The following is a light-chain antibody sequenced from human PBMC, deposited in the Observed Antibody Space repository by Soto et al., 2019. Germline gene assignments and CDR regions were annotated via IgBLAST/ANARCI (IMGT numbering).Light chain of an antibody. CDR2: QAS. Sequence: DLQLTQSPVFLSASLGERVTITCRGSQAITNNLAWYQQKPGKPPRLLIYQASTLQSGVPSRFSGSKSGTQFTLTIDRLQPEDFATYYCQKVKSYPRTCGGGTKVDIK. CDR3: QKVKSYPRT. CDR1: QAITNN. J-gene: IGKJ4*01. V-gene: IGKV1-9*01.